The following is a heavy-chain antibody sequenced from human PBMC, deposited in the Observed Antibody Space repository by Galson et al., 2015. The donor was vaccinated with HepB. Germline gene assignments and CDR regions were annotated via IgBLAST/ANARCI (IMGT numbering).Heavy chain of an antibody. Sequence: SVKVSCKASGYTFTNYGVGWVRQAPGQGLEWVGWISPYNGNTNYADNLPGRVTMTTDTSTSTAYMEMRSLRSDDTAVYYCARGVSGSYAFFDYWGQGTLVTVSS. CDR3: ARGVSGSYAFFDY. D-gene: IGHD1-26*01. J-gene: IGHJ4*02. CDR1: GYTFTNYG. CDR2: ISPYNGNT. V-gene: IGHV1-18*04.